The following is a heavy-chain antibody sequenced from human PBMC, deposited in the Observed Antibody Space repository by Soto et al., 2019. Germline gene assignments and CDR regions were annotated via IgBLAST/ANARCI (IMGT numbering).Heavy chain of an antibody. V-gene: IGHV4-61*01. J-gene: IGHJ3*02. Sequence: QVQLQESGPGLVKPSETLSLTCTVSGGSVSSGSYYWSWIRQPPGKVLEWIGYIYYSGSTNYNPSLQSRVTISVDTSKNQFSLKLSSVTAADTAVYYCARDSSRLNKYQLLREPDAFDICGQGTMVTVSS. CDR2: IYYSGST. CDR3: ARDSSRLNKYQLLREPDAFDI. D-gene: IGHD2-2*01. CDR1: GGSVSSGSYY.